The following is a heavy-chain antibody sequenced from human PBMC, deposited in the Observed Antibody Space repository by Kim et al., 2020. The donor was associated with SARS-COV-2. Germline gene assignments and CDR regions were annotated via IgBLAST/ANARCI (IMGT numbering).Heavy chain of an antibody. Sequence: GGSLRLSCAASGFTFSSYWMHWVRQAPGKGLVWVSRINSDGSSTSYADSVKGRFTISRDNAKNTLYLQMNSLRAEDTAVYYCARGGEGLWFGEYNWFDPWGQGTLVTVSS. J-gene: IGHJ5*02. CDR3: ARGGEGLWFGEYNWFDP. CDR1: GFTFSSYW. D-gene: IGHD3-10*01. CDR2: INSDGSST. V-gene: IGHV3-74*01.